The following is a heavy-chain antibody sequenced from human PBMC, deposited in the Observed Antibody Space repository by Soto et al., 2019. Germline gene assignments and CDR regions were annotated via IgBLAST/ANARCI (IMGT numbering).Heavy chain of an antibody. V-gene: IGHV4-59*01. CDR3: ARDQDCTNGVCYSNWFDP. J-gene: IGHJ5*02. CDR1: GGSISSYY. Sequence: SETLSLTCTVSGGSISSYYWSWIRQPPGKGLEWIGYIYYSGSTNYNPSLKSRVTISVDTSKNQFSLKLGSVTAADTAVYYCARDQDCTNGVCYSNWFDPWGQGTLVTVSS. D-gene: IGHD2-8*01. CDR2: IYYSGST.